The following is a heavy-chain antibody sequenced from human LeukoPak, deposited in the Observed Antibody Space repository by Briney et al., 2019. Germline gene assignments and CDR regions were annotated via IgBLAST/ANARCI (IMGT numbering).Heavy chain of an antibody. D-gene: IGHD3-22*01. CDR2: IYYSGST. V-gene: IGHV4-39*01. CDR1: GGSISSSSYY. J-gene: IGHJ4*02. CDR3: ARHPSIEPHYCDSSGYYWNY. Sequence: PSETLSLTCTVSGGSISSSSYYWGWIRQPPGKGLEWIGSIYYSGSTYYNPSLKSRVTISVDTSKNQFSLKLSSVTAADTAVYYCARHPSIEPHYCDSSGYYWNYWGQGTLVTVSS.